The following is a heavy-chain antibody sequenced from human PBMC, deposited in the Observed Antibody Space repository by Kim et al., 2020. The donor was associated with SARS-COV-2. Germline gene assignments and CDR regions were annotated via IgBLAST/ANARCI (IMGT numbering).Heavy chain of an antibody. CDR3: TRVPSSNYCDD. J-gene: IGHJ4*02. Sequence: TNSNPSLQSRVTITVDTSKHQLSLKQSSVTAADTAVYYCTRVPSSNYCDDWGQGTLVTVSS. CDR2: T. V-gene: IGHV4-30-2*04.